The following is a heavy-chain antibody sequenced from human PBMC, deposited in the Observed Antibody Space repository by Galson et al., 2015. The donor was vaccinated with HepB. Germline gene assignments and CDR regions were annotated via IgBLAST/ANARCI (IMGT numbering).Heavy chain of an antibody. V-gene: IGHV3-53*01. D-gene: IGHD3-22*01. Sequence: SLRLSCAASGFTVSANYMNWVRQAPGKGLEWVSVVYCGGGTTYYADSVKGRFTISRDNSKNTLSLQMNSLRAEDTAIYYCARGTYLYDDSGYYFDYWGHGTLVTVSS. CDR1: GFTVSANY. CDR3: ARGTYLYDDSGYYFDY. CDR2: VYCGGGT. J-gene: IGHJ4*01.